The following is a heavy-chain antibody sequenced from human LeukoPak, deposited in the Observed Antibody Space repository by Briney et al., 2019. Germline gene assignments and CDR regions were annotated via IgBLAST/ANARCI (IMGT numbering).Heavy chain of an antibody. CDR2: IIPIFGTA. D-gene: IGHD3-10*01. V-gene: IGHV1-69*13. Sequence: ASVKVSCKASGYTFTSYGISWVRQAPGQGLEWMGGIIPIFGTANYAQKFQGRVTITADESTSTAYMELSSLRPEDTAVYYCASGDYGSGSLWGQGTLVTVSS. J-gene: IGHJ4*02. CDR1: GYTFTSYG. CDR3: ASGDYGSGSL.